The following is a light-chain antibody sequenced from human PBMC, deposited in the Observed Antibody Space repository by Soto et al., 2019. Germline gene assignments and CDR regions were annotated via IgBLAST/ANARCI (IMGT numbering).Light chain of an antibody. CDR2: DVS. CDR3: SSYAGSSNYV. V-gene: IGLV2-8*01. CDR1: SSDVGAYKF. Sequence: QSGLTQPPSASGSPGQSVTISCTGTSSDVGAYKFVSWYQQHPGKAPKLMIYDVSKRPTGVPDRFSGSKSGNTASLTVSGLQAEDEADYYCSSYAGSSNYVFGTGTKVTVL. J-gene: IGLJ1*01.